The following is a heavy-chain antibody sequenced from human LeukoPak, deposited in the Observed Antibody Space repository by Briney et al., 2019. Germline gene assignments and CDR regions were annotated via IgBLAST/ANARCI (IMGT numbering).Heavy chain of an antibody. V-gene: IGHV3-21*05. CDR2: ISSSVSLI. CDR1: GFTFSNYS. D-gene: IGHD6-13*01. CDR3: AKVDRGDYSSSPVPYYNYYMNV. Sequence: GGSLRLSCAASGFTFSNYSMNWVRQAPGRGLGWVSCISSSVSLIFYSDSVRGRFTISRDNAKNLLYLHMNSLRVEDTAVYYCAKVDRGDYSSSPVPYYNYYMNVWGKGTTVTVSS. J-gene: IGHJ6*03.